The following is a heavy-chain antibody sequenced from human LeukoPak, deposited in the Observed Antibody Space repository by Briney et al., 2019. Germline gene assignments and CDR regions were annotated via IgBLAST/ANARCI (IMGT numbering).Heavy chain of an antibody. Sequence: SVKVSCKASGGTFSSYAISWVRQAPGQGLEWMGGIIPTFGTANYAQKFQGRVTITADESTSTAYMELSSLRSEDTAVYYCARDPYGGRGGFDYWGQGTLVTVSS. CDR2: IIPTFGTA. CDR3: ARDPYGGRGGFDY. CDR1: GGTFSSYA. J-gene: IGHJ4*02. V-gene: IGHV1-69*13. D-gene: IGHD4-23*01.